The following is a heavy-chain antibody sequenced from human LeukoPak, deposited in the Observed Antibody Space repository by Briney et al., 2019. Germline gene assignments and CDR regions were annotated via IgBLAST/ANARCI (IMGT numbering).Heavy chain of an antibody. J-gene: IGHJ4*02. Sequence: ASVKVSCQASGYTFTGYYMHWVRQAPGQGLEWMGWINPNSGGTNYAQKFQGRVTMTRDTSISTAYMELSRLRSDDTAVYYCARSSGWYGGVDYWGQGTLVTVSS. CDR1: GYTFTGYY. V-gene: IGHV1-2*02. CDR3: ARSSGWYGGVDY. CDR2: INPNSGGT. D-gene: IGHD6-19*01.